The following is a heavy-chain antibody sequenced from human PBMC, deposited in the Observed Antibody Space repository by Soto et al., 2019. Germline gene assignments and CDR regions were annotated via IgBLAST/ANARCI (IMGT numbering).Heavy chain of an antibody. CDR1: EYTFTSYV. Sequence: ASVKVSCKGSEYTFTSYVMHWVRQAPGQSLEWMGWINAGNGNTKYSQKFQDRVTITRDTSASTAYMDLSSLRSEDTAVYYCARELQGLYYFDYWGQGTLVTVSS. V-gene: IGHV1-3*01. CDR3: ARELQGLYYFDY. D-gene: IGHD4-4*01. CDR2: INAGNGNT. J-gene: IGHJ4*02.